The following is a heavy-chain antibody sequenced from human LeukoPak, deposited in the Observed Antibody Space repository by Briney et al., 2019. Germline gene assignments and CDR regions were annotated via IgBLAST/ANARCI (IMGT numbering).Heavy chain of an antibody. CDR2: IKSKTDGGTT. D-gene: IGHD3-3*01. CDR3: TTTSTIFGVVYYYYGMDV. Sequence: KPGGSLRLSCAASGFTFSNAWMSWVRQAPGKGLEWVGRIKSKTDGGTTDYAAPVKGRFTISRDDSKNTLYLQMNSLKTEDTAVYYCTTTSTIFGVVYYYYGMDVWGQGTTVTASS. CDR1: GFTFSNAW. J-gene: IGHJ6*02. V-gene: IGHV3-15*01.